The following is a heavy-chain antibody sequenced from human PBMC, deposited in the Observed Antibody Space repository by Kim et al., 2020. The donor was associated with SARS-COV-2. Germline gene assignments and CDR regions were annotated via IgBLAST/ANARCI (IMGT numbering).Heavy chain of an antibody. J-gene: IGHJ4*02. CDR1: GGSISSYY. D-gene: IGHD3-3*01. CDR3: ARGGYYDFWSGYYPQYFDY. V-gene: IGHV4-59*13. CDR2: IYYSGST. Sequence: SETLSLTCTVSGGSISSYYWSWLRQPPGKGLEWIGYIYYSGSTNYNPSLKSRVTISVDTSKNQFSLKLSSVTAADTAVYYCARGGYYDFWSGYYPQYFDYWGQGTLVTVSS.